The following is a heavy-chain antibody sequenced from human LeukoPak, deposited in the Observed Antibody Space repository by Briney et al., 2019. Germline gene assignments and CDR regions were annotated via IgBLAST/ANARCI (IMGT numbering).Heavy chain of an antibody. CDR3: TRGGGSSVLDFDY. CDR2: ISGSGGST. D-gene: IGHD6-13*01. V-gene: IGHV3-23*01. J-gene: IGHJ4*02. Sequence: GGSLRLSCAASGFTFSSYAMSWVRQAPGKGLEWVSAISGSGGSTYYADSVKGRFTISRDNSKNTLYLQMNSLKTEDTAVYYCTRGGGSSVLDFDYWGQGTLVTVSS. CDR1: GFTFSSYA.